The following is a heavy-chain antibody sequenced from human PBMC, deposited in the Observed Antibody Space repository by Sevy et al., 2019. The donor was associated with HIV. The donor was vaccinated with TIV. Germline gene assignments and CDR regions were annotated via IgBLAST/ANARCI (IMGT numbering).Heavy chain of an antibody. J-gene: IGHJ4*02. Sequence: GGSLSLSCAASGFTFSSYAMHWVRQAPGKGLEWVGFIWHDGSQKYYADSVRGRFTFSRDNSKNTLFLQVSSLRAEDTAVYYCARGRVGATTSYYFDYWGQGTLVTVSS. V-gene: IGHV3-33*01. CDR1: GFTFSSYA. CDR3: ARGRVGATTSYYFDY. CDR2: IWHDGSQK. D-gene: IGHD1-26*01.